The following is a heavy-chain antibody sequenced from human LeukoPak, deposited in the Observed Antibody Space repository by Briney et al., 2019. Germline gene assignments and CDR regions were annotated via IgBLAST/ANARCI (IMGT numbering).Heavy chain of an antibody. CDR1: GFTFSRYG. CDR3: ARDIGFDSSGPTY. Sequence: GGSLRLSCAASGFTFSRYGMHWARRTPGRGLEWMAVIWYDGSKTYYEDSVKGRFTISRDNSKNTVYLQMNSLRSEDTAVYYCARDIGFDSSGPTYWGQGVLVTVSS. D-gene: IGHD3-22*01. V-gene: IGHV3-33*01. J-gene: IGHJ4*02. CDR2: IWYDGSKT.